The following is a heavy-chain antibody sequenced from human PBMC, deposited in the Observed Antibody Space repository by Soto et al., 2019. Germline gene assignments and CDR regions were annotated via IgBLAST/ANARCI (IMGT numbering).Heavy chain of an antibody. V-gene: IGHV3-15*07. CDR1: GYSFSNAW. Sequence: EVQLEESGGGLVEPGGSLRLSYTASGYSFSNAWMNWVRQAPGKGLEWVGRIKTIPQGGTTDYSAPVKGRFTISRDDSVNTLYLQMNSLKTDDTAVYYCTTGPYYDSGGFDYWGQGTLVTVSS. CDR2: IKTIPQGGTT. J-gene: IGHJ4*02. D-gene: IGHD3-22*01. CDR3: TTGPYYDSGGFDY.